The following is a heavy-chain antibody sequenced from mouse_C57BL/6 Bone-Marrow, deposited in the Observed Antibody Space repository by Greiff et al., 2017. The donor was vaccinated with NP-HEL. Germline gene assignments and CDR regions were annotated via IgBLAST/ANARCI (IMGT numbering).Heavy chain of an antibody. CDR1: GYAFSSSW. Sequence: VQLQQSGPELVKPGASVKISCKASGYAFSSSWMNWVKQRPGKGLEWIGRIYPGDGDTNYNGKFKGKATLTADKSSSTAYMQLSSLTSEDSAVYFCARIYYDYDYYWGQGTTLTVSS. V-gene: IGHV1-82*01. CDR3: ARIYYDYDYY. CDR2: IYPGDGDT. D-gene: IGHD2-4*01. J-gene: IGHJ2*01.